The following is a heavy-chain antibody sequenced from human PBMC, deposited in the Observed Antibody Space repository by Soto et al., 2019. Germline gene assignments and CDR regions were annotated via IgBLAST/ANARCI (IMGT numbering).Heavy chain of an antibody. D-gene: IGHD4-17*01. CDR1: GFTVSSNY. CDR3: ARFGGGGDYVRFYPLDI. V-gene: IGHV3-66*01. Sequence: PGGSLRLSCAASGFTVSSNYMSWVRQAPGKGLEWVSVIYSGGSTYYADSVKGRFTISRDNSKNTLYLQMNSLRAEDTAVYYCARFGGGGDYVRFYPLDIWGQGTMVTVSS. J-gene: IGHJ3*02. CDR2: IYSGGST.